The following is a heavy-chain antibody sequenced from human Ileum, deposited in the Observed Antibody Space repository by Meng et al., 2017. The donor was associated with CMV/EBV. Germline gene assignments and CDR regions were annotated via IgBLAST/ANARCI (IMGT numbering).Heavy chain of an antibody. CDR2: INTDGSST. CDR1: GFIFSSSW. J-gene: IGHJ1*01. V-gene: IGHV3-74*01. D-gene: IGHD1-26*01. CDR3: KDFKVG. Sequence: GGSLRLSCAASGFIFSSSWIHWVRQVPGKGLVWVSGINTDGSSTFYADSVKGRFTISRDNARDTAYLQMNSLSAEDTAVYYCKDFKVGWGQGTRVTVSS.